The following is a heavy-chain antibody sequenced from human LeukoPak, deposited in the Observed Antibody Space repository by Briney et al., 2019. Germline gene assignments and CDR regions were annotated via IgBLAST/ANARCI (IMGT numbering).Heavy chain of an antibody. CDR2: ISGSGGTT. Sequence: PGGSLRLSCAASGFTFSNFAMSWVRQAPGKGLEWISTISGSGGTTYHADSVKGRFTISRDNAKNTLYLQMNSLRAEDTAVYYCARELVPGFLDYWGQGTPVTVSS. V-gene: IGHV3-23*01. J-gene: IGHJ4*02. CDR3: ARELVPGFLDY. CDR1: GFTFSNFA.